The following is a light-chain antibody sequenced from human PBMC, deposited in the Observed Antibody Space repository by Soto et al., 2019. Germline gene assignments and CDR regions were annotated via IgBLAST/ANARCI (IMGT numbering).Light chain of an antibody. CDR2: AAS. CDR3: QKYNSAPHT. J-gene: IGKJ4*01. Sequence: DIQMTQSPSSLSASVGDRVIITCRASQGIANYLAWYQQIPGKVPKLLIYAASTLQSVVPSRFSGSGSGTDFALTISSLQPEDVATYYCQKYNSAPHTFGGGTKVEIK. V-gene: IGKV1-27*01. CDR1: QGIANY.